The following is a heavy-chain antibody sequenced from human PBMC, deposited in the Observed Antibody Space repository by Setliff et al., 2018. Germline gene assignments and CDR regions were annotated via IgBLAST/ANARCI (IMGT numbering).Heavy chain of an antibody. CDR2: IYYSGST. CDR1: GGSISSSSYY. Sequence: SETLSLTCTVSGGSISSSSYYWGWIRLPPGKGLEWIGSIYYSGSTYYNPSLKSRVTISVDTSKNQFSLKLSSVTAADTAVYYCAREDGSGFFVGVAWFDPWGQGTLVTVSS. J-gene: IGHJ5*02. D-gene: IGHD3-10*01. V-gene: IGHV4-39*07. CDR3: AREDGSGFFVGVAWFDP.